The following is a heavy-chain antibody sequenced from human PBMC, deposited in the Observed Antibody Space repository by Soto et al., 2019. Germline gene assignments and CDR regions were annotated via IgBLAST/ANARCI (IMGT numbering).Heavy chain of an antibody. D-gene: IGHD3-9*01. CDR2: IYYSGST. Sequence: SETLSLTCTVSGGSISSGGYYWSWIRQHPGKGLEWIGYIYYSGSTYYNPSLKSRVTISVDTSKNQFSLKLSSVTAADTAVYYCARVTDILTGPPHYYYYGMDVWGQGTTVTVSS. J-gene: IGHJ6*02. CDR3: ARVTDILTGPPHYYYYGMDV. CDR1: GGSISSGGYY. V-gene: IGHV4-31*03.